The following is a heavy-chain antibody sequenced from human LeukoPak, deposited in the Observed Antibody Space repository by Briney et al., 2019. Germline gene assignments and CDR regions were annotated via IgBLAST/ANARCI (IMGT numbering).Heavy chain of an antibody. J-gene: IGHJ6*02. Sequence: PSETLSLTCTVSGGSISSYYWSWIRQPPGKGLEWIGYIYYSGSTNYNPSLKSRLTISVDTSKNQFSLKLSSVTAADTAVFYCAREGGEPLRRGMDVWGQGTTVTVSS. CDR2: IYYSGST. V-gene: IGHV4-59*12. CDR1: GGSISSYY. D-gene: IGHD1-26*01. CDR3: AREGGEPLRRGMDV.